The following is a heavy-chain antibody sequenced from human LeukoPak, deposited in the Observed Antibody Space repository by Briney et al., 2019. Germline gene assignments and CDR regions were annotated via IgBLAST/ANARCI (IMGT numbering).Heavy chain of an antibody. D-gene: IGHD5-18*01. J-gene: IGHJ3*01. V-gene: IGHV4-59*08. CDR1: GGSISSYY. Sequence: PSETLSLTCTVSGGSISSYYWSWIRQPPGKGLEWIGYIYYSGSTNYNPSLKSRLTMPVDTSKNQFSLKLRSVTAADTAVYYCARPGVGSGRYGAFDVWGQGTMVTVSS. CDR3: ARPGVGSGRYGAFDV. CDR2: IYYSGST.